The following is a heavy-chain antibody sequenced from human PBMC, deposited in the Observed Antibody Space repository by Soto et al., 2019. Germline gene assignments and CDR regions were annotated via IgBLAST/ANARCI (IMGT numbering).Heavy chain of an antibody. CDR2: INSDGSST. V-gene: IGHV3-74*01. Sequence: PGGSLRLSCAASGFTFSRYWMHWVRQAPGKGLVWVSRINSDGSSTSYADSVKGRFTISRDNAKNTLYLQMNSLRAEDTAVYYCARASRVVVVAGGFDYYYYMDVWGKGTTVTVSS. D-gene: IGHD2-15*01. CDR3: ARASRVVVVAGGFDYYYYMDV. J-gene: IGHJ6*03. CDR1: GFTFSRYW.